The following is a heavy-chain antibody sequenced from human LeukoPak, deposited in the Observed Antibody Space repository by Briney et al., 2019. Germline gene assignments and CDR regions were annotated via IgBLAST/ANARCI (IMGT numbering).Heavy chain of an antibody. CDR3: ARGDWDIVVVPAGYYYYMDV. CDR2: IIHSGST. CDR1: GGSFSGYY. D-gene: IGHD2-2*01. J-gene: IGHJ6*03. Sequence: SETLSLTCAVYGGSFSGYYWSWIRQPPGKGLEWIGEIIHSGSTNYNPSLKSRVTISVDTSKNQSSVKLSSMTAADTAVYYCARGDWDIVVVPAGYYYYMDVWGKGTTVTVSS. V-gene: IGHV4-34*01.